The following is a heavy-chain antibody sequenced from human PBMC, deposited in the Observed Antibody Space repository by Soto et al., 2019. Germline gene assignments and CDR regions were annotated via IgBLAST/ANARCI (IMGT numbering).Heavy chain of an antibody. CDR3: ARQMTTGTMVPATWPGAGGAFDI. J-gene: IGHJ3*02. Sequence: QVQLQESGPGLVKPSQTLSLTCTVSGGSISSGGYYWSWIRQHPGKGLEWIGYIFYSGSTYYNPSLKSRVTISVDTSKNQFSLKLSSVTAADTAVYYCARQMTTGTMVPATWPGAGGAFDIWGQGTMVTVSS. CDR2: IFYSGST. CDR1: GGSISSGGYY. V-gene: IGHV4-31*03. D-gene: IGHD1-1*01.